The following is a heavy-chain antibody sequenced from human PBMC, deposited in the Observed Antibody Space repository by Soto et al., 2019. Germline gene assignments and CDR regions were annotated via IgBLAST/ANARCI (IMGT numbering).Heavy chain of an antibody. CDR1: GGSISRGDHY. J-gene: IGHJ6*02. CDR3: ASRGLFPFHNIDV. CDR2: IYYSGST. V-gene: IGHV4-30-4*01. Sequence: PSETLSLTCTVSGGSISRGDHYWSWIRQPPGKGLEWIGYIYYSGSTSYNPSLKSRVTISVDTSKNQFSLKLSSVTAADTAVYYCASRGLFPFHNIDVWGQGTTVTVSS.